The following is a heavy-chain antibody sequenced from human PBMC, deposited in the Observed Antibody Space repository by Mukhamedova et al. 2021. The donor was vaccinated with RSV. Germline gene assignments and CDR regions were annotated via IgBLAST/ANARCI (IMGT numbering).Heavy chain of an antibody. D-gene: IGHD3-10*01. J-gene: IGHJ4*02. CDR3: ARVWFGEEYYFDY. Sequence: DNSKNTLYLRMNSLRAEDTAVYYCARVWFGEEYYFDYWGQGTLVTVSS. V-gene: IGHV3-30*14.